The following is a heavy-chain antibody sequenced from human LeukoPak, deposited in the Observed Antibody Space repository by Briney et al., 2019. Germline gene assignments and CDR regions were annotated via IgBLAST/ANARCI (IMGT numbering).Heavy chain of an antibody. V-gene: IGHV3-30*02. Sequence: AGSLSLSCVASGCTFSRYGVHWVRQAAGKRLEWVAFIRYDGSNKYYGDSVKGRFTISRDNSKNTLYLQMNSLRAEDTAVYYCAKFDRGLQTYDAFDIWGQGTMVTVSS. CDR2: IRYDGSNK. J-gene: IGHJ3*02. D-gene: IGHD4-11*01. CDR1: GCTFSRYG. CDR3: AKFDRGLQTYDAFDI.